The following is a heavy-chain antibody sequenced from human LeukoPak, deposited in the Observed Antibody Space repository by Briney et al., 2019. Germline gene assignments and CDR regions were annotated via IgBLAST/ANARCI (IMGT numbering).Heavy chain of an antibody. CDR3: ARLYDGSGYHANLFDY. J-gene: IGHJ4*02. V-gene: IGHV3-48*04. Sequence: PGGSLRLSCAASGFTFSSYWMSWVRQTPGKGLEWVSYISSGSSTIYYADSVKGRFTISRDNAKNSLYLQMNSLRAEDTAVYYCARLYDGSGYHANLFDYWGQGALVTVSS. CDR2: ISSGSSTI. CDR1: GFTFSSYW. D-gene: IGHD3-22*01.